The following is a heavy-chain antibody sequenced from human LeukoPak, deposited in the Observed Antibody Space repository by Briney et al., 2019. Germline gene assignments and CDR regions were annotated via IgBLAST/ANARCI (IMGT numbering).Heavy chain of an antibody. CDR1: GGSISSGNYY. CDR3: ARHKDYYYSYMDV. CDR2: IYISGTT. Sequence: SETLPLTCTVSGGSISSGNYYYSWIRQPAGKGLEWLGRIYISGTTNYNPSLKSRVTISVDTSKNQFSLKLSSVTAADTAVYYCARHKDYYYSYMDVWGKGTTVTISS. V-gene: IGHV4-61*02. J-gene: IGHJ6*03.